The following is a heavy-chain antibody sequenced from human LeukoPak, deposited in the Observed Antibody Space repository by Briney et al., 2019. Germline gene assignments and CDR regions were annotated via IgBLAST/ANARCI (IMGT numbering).Heavy chain of an antibody. CDR2: IEQDGSEK. CDR3: ARAGYTSGWDY. V-gene: IGHV3-7*01. Sequence: GGSLRLSCTASGFTFSTYWMSWVRQAPGKGLEWVANIEQDGSEKYYVDSVKGRFTISRDNAENSLYLQMNSLRGEDTAVYFWARAGYTSGWDYWGQGTLVTVSS. CDR1: GFTFSTYW. J-gene: IGHJ4*02. D-gene: IGHD6-19*01.